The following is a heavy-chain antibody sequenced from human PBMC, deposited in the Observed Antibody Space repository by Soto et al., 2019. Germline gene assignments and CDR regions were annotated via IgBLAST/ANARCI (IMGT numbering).Heavy chain of an antibody. V-gene: IGHV4-34*01. CDR2: INHSGST. J-gene: IGHJ6*01. CDR3: ARNQRVLLWFGELSHYGMD. CDR1: DSYYIGYY. D-gene: IGHD3-10*01. Sequence: SVALSRTCAAYDSYYIGYYWLWFRQPPGKGLEWIGEINHSGSTNYNPSLKSRVTISVDTSKNQFSLKLSSVTAADTAVYYCARNQRVLLWFGELSHYGMD.